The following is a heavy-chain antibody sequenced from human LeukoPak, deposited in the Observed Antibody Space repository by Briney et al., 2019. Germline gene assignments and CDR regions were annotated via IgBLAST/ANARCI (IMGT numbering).Heavy chain of an antibody. CDR3: AKVEAAPHWFDP. V-gene: IGHV3-23*01. J-gene: IGHJ5*02. CDR1: GFTFSSYA. Sequence: GGSLRLSCAASGFTFSSYAMSWVRQAPGKGLEWVSAISGSGGSTYYADSVEGRFTISRDNSKNTLYLQMNSLRAEDTAVYYCAKVEAAPHWFDPWGQGTLVTVSS. CDR2: ISGSGGST. D-gene: IGHD6-13*01.